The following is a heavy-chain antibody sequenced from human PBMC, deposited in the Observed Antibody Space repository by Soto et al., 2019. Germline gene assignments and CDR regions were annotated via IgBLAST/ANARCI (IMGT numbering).Heavy chain of an antibody. CDR2: IYYSGST. CDR3: ARFRRGSGSYHFDY. V-gene: IGHV4-31*03. D-gene: IGHD3-10*01. CDR1: GGSISSGGYY. J-gene: IGHJ4*02. Sequence: PSLTCPVSGGSISSGGYYWSWIRQHPGKGLEWIGYIYYSGSTYYNPSLKSRVTISVDTSKNQFSLKLSSVTAADTAVYYCARFRRGSGSYHFDYWGQGTLVTVSS.